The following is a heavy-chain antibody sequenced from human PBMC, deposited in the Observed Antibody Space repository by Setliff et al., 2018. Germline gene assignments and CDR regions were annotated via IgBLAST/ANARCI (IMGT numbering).Heavy chain of an antibody. J-gene: IGHJ3*02. Sequence: ASVNVSCKASGYAFTNYAIHWVRQAPGQRLEWMGWINAGNGDTKYSQDFQGRVTITRDTSASTAYIDLSSLRSDDMAVYYCARGFYYYGSSRWDVFDIWGQGTMVTVSS. CDR2: INAGNGDT. CDR1: GYAFTNYA. CDR3: ARGFYYYGSSRWDVFDI. D-gene: IGHD3-22*01. V-gene: IGHV1-3*03.